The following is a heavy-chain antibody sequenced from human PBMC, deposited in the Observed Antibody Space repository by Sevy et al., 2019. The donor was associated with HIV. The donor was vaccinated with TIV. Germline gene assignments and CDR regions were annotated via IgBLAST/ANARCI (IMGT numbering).Heavy chain of an antibody. D-gene: IGHD2-8*02. J-gene: IGHJ5*02. CDR3: AKGDVWTTRTGVDP. V-gene: IGHV3-23*01. CDR1: GFIFSSHF. CDR2: ITPGGDNT. Sequence: GVSLRLSCAASGFIFSSHFMSWVRQVPGKRLEWVSSITPGGDNTFYGDSVKGRFTVSRDNSKNTMFLYMNSLGVEDTAIYYCAKGDVWTTRTGVDPWGQGTLVTVSS.